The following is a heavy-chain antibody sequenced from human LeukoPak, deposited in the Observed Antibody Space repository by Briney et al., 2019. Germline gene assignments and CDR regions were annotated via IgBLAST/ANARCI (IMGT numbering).Heavy chain of an antibody. D-gene: IGHD3-16*01. CDR3: ARGLGEFFLDF. Sequence: PGGSLRLSCAASGLTFSSYGMHWVRQAPGKGLEWVAVISFDATSKYYADSVKGRFIISRDNSKSMLYLQVNNLRVEDTAVYYCARGLGEFFLDFWGQGTLVTVSS. V-gene: IGHV3-33*01. J-gene: IGHJ4*02. CDR1: GLTFSSYG. CDR2: ISFDATSK.